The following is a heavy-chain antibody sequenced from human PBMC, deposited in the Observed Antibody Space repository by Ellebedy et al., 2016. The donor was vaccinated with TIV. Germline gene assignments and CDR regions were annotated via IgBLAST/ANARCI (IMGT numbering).Heavy chain of an antibody. D-gene: IGHD1-26*01. J-gene: IGHJ5*02. CDR3: ARSNYPGLSEVDP. Sequence: SETLSLXXTVSGGSISSYYWSWIRQPAGKGLEWIGRIYTSGSTNYNPSLKSRVTMSVDTSKNQFSLKLSSVTAADTAVYYCARSNYPGLSEVDPWGQGTLVTVSS. V-gene: IGHV4-4*07. CDR1: GGSISSYY. CDR2: IYTSGST.